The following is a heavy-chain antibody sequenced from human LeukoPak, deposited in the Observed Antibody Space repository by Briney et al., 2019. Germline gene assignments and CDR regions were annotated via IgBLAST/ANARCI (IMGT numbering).Heavy chain of an antibody. V-gene: IGHV3-74*01. Sequence: GGSLRLSCAASGNYWMHWVRQAPGKGLVWVSHINSDGSWTSYADSVKGRFTISKDNAKNTVYLQMNNLGAEDTAVYYCVGFYEAYWGRGTLVTVSS. J-gene: IGHJ4*02. CDR1: GNYW. CDR3: VGFYEAY. D-gene: IGHD2/OR15-2a*01. CDR2: INSDGSWT.